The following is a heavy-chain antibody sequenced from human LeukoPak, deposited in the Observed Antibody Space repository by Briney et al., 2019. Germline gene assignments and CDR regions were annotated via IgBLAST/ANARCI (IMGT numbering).Heavy chain of an antibody. J-gene: IGHJ5*02. CDR2: IYPDDSDI. Sequence: GESLKICCMGSGYRFIDYWIAWVRQIPGKGLEWMGIIYPDDSDIRYSPSFRGQVTISADKSISPAYLQWSSLEASDTAMYYCARHTSGVRGFNPRVDTWGQGTLVTVSS. CDR3: ARHTSGVRGFNPRVDT. CDR1: GYRFIDYW. D-gene: IGHD3-10*01. V-gene: IGHV5-51*01.